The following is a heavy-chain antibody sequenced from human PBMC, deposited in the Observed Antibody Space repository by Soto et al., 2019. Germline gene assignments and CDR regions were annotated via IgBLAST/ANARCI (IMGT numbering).Heavy chain of an antibody. V-gene: IGHV1-8*01. CDR3: ARGDSEWLLFH. Sequence: QVQLVQSGAEVKKPGASVKVSCKASGYTFTNYDINWVRQAAGQGLVWMGWMNPNTGDTGYAQKFQGRVTMTRNTAISTAYMELSSLRSEDTAVYYCARGDSEWLLFHWGQGTLVTVSS. CDR2: MNPNTGDT. D-gene: IGHD3-3*01. CDR1: GYTFTNYD. J-gene: IGHJ4*02.